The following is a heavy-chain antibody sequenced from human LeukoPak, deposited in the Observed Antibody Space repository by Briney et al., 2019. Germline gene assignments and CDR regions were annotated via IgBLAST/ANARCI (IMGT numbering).Heavy chain of an antibody. Sequence: GGSLRLSCAVSGFTFSSYGMHWVRHAPGKVLEWVAFIRYDGSNKYYADSVKGRFTISRENSKNTLYLQMNSLRAEDTAVYYCAKYPATSTVTYYFDNWGQGTLVTVSS. CDR2: IRYDGSNK. V-gene: IGHV3-30*02. CDR3: AKYPATSTVTYYFDN. D-gene: IGHD4-17*01. CDR1: GFTFSSYG. J-gene: IGHJ4*02.